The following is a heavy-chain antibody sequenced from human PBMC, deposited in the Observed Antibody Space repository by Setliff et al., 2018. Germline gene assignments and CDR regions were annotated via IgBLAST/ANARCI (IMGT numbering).Heavy chain of an antibody. J-gene: IGHJ4*02. D-gene: IGHD5-12*01. CDR3: TKQKNSGYGQPVDY. V-gene: IGHV1-18*01. Sequence: ASVKVSCKASGYTFSDYGITWVRQAPGQGLEWMGWISAYSGKAYYAQKLQDRATMTTDTSTGTAYLELRSLRSDDTAVYYCTKQKNSGYGQPVDYWGQGTLVTVSS. CDR2: ISAYSGKA. CDR1: GYTFSDYG.